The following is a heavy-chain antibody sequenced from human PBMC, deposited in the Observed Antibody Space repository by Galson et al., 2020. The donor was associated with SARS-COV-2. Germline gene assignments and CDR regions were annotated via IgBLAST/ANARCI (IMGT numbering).Heavy chain of an antibody. CDR1: GFTFNGAW. V-gene: IGHV3-15*01. Sequence: GESLKISCAASGFTFNGAWMSWVRQAPGKGLEWVGRIRPKNEGGTADYAAPVKGRFTISREDSRNTVYLQMSSLNTEDTAVYFCTTGGGTNYHWGQGTLVSVSS. CDR2: IRPKNEGGTA. D-gene: IGHD1-7*01. CDR3: TTGGGTNYH. J-gene: IGHJ5*02.